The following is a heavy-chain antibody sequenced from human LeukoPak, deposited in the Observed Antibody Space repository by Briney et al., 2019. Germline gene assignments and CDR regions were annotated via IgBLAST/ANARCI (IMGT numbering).Heavy chain of an antibody. V-gene: IGHV4-59*02. CDR3: AREALAYDILTGYSTFDY. J-gene: IGHJ4*02. Sequence: KPSETLSLTCTVSGGSVSSYYWSWIRQPPGKGLEWIGYIYYSGSTYYNPSLKSRVTISVDTSKNQFSLKLSSVTAADTAVYYCAREALAYDILTGYSTFDYWGQGTLVTVSS. CDR1: GGSVSSYY. D-gene: IGHD3-9*01. CDR2: IYYSGST.